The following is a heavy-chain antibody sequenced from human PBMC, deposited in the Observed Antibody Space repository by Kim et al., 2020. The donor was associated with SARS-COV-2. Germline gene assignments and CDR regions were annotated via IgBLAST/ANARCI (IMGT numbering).Heavy chain of an antibody. Sequence: GGSLRLSCTASGFTFRKYGMNWVRQAPGKGLEWVSVIYTASVSTYYADSVKGRFTISRDDSKTKLYLQMKSLRAEDTAVYYCAKDSGGGYYYYYGMDVLGQGTTFTVSS. D-gene: IGHD2-21*01. CDR2: IYTASVST. J-gene: IGHJ6*02. CDR3: AKDSGGGYYYYYGMDV. CDR1: GFTFRKYG. V-gene: IGHV3-23*03.